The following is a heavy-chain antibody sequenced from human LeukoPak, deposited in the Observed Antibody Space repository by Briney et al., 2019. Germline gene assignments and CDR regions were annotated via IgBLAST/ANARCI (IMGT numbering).Heavy chain of an antibody. CDR3: ARGGRPDY. CDR1: GFTFSQYW. D-gene: IGHD3-10*01. V-gene: IGHV3-7*01. Sequence: SGGSLRLSCAASGFTFSQYWMSWVRQAPGKGLECVANIKEDGREKYYVDSVKGRFTISRDNAKNSLYLQMSSLRAEDTAVYYCARGGRPDYWGQGTLVTVSS. CDR2: IKEDGREK. J-gene: IGHJ4*02.